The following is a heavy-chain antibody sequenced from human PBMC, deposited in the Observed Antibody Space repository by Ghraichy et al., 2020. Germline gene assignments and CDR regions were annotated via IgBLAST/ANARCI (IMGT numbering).Heavy chain of an antibody. D-gene: IGHD2/OR15-2a*01. CDR3: ARELEYSYYYYYYGMDV. Sequence: ASVKVSCMASGHSFISYCMHWVRQAPGQGLEWMGVINPTGDSTSYAQKFQGRVTLTRDTSTSTVYMELSSLRSEDTAVYYCARELEYSYYYYYYGMDVWGQGTTVTVSS. V-gene: IGHV1-46*01. CDR2: INPTGDST. CDR1: GHSFISYC. J-gene: IGHJ6*02.